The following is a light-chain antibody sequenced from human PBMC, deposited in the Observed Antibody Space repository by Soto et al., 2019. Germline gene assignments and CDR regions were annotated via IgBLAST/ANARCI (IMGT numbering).Light chain of an antibody. CDR1: QSVNLN. V-gene: IGKV3-11*01. Sequence: EIMMTQSPGTLSVSPGEGATLSCTASQSVNLNLAWYQQKPGQAPRLLIYDTSNRATGIPARFSGSGSGTGFTLTISSLEPEDFAVYYCQQRGNWPPGFTFGPGTKVDIK. J-gene: IGKJ3*01. CDR2: DTS. CDR3: QQRGNWPPGFT.